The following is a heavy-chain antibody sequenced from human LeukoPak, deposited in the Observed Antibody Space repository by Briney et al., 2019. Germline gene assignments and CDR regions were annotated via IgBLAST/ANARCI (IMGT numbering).Heavy chain of an antibody. V-gene: IGHV4-59*08. CDR1: GGSISTYY. J-gene: IGHJ6*02. Sequence: PSETLSLTCTVSGGSISTYYWSWIRQPPGKGLEWIGYIYYSGSTNYNPSLKSRVTISVDPSKNQLSLRLSSVTAADTAVYFCARHGFLGVPPGMVRETSPSYYGMDVWGQGTTVTVSS. CDR2: IYYSGST. D-gene: IGHD3-10*01. CDR3: ARHGFLGVPPGMVRETSPSYYGMDV.